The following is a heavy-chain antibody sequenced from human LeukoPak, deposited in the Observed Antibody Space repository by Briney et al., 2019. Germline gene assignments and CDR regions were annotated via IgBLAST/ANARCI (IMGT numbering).Heavy chain of an antibody. CDR1: GYSFTTYW. Sequence: GASPQISCQGSGYSFTTYWIAWVRQMPGEGLEWMGIVYPVDSDTRYSPSFQGQVTISADKSISTAYLQWSSLKASDTATYYCARYSPGRPLDYWGQGTLVTVSS. V-gene: IGHV5-51*01. D-gene: IGHD2-21*01. J-gene: IGHJ4*02. CDR3: ARYSPGRPLDY. CDR2: VYPVDSDT.